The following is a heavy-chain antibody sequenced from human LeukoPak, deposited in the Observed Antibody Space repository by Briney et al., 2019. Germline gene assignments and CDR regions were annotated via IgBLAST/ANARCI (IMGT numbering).Heavy chain of an antibody. CDR1: GGSFKDNY. CDR2: INHSGTT. J-gene: IGHJ4*02. Sequence: SETLSLTCAVYGGSFKDNYWSWIRQPPGKGLEWIGEINHSGTTNYNPSLKSRVTMSLDTSKNQLSLKLNSVTAADTAAYYCARVPLRFLEPFDNWGQGTLVTVSS. CDR3: ARVPLRFLEPFDN. D-gene: IGHD3-3*01. V-gene: IGHV4-34*01.